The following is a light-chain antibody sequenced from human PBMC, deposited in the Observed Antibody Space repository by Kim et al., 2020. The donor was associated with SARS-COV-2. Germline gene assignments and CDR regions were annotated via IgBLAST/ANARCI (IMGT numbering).Light chain of an antibody. CDR2: SAS. V-gene: IGKV4-1*01. Sequence: DIVMTQSPDSLAVSVGERATINCKSSQSLLYSHDNKNYLTWYQQKPGQPPKLLIYSASTRESGVPDRFSGNGSGTDFTLTISSLQAEDVAVYYWHQHYTGPRTFGQETKVEI. CDR3: HQHYTGPRT. J-gene: IGKJ1*01. CDR1: QSLLYSHDNKNY.